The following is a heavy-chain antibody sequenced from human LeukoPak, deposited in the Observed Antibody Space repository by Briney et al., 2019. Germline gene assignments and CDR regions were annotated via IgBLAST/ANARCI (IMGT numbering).Heavy chain of an antibody. Sequence: GGSLRLSCAASGVTFDDYGMSWVRQAPGKGPEWVSGIYRNGDTTDYAASVEGRFTISRDNAKNSLYLQMDSLRAEDTALYYCAKDQKGGEGADACDIGGHGTMVTVTS. J-gene: IGHJ3*02. CDR2: IYRNGDTT. V-gene: IGHV3-20*04. CDR1: GVTFDDYG. CDR3: AKDQKGGEGADACDI. D-gene: IGHD3-16*01.